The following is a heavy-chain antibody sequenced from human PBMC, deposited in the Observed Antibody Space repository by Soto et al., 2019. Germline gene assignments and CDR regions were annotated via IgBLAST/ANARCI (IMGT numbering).Heavy chain of an antibody. CDR2: IHYSGTT. J-gene: IGHJ4*02. CDR1: GGSMRNYF. Sequence: SETLSLTCAVSGGSMRNYFWTWIRQPPGKGLEWIGYIHYSGTTSFFPSYNPSLRSRVTISEDTSKNQFSLKLLSVTTADTAVYFCXAGEASSRNLAPYYLDFWGQGTLVTVSS. CDR3: XAGEASSRNLAPYYLDF. V-gene: IGHV4-59*01. D-gene: IGHD6-13*01.